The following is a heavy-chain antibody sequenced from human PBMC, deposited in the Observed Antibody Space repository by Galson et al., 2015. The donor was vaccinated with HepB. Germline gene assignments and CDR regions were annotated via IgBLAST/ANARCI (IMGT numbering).Heavy chain of an antibody. J-gene: IGHJ2*01. CDR2: ISYDGNNK. Sequence: SLRLSCAVSGINLKNYGMHWVRQAPGKGLEWVAVISYDGNNKYYADSVRGRFTISRDNAQNSLYLQMNSLRDEDTAVYYCARVYFGSGSSSACWYFDLWGRGALVTVSS. V-gene: IGHV3-33*05. D-gene: IGHD3-10*01. CDR3: ARVYFGSGSSSACWYFDL. CDR1: GINLKNYG.